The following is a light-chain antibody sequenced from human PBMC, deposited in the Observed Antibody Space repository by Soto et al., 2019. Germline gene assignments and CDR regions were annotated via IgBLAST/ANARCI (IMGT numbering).Light chain of an antibody. CDR3: MQSLPLPSITFGQGTRLSIT. CDR2: EVS. V-gene: IGKV2D-29*01. J-gene: IGKJ5*01. Sequence: IVMTQTPLSLSVTPGQPASISCKSSQSLLHSDGKTYLYWYLQKPGQPPQLLMYEVSNRFSGVPHRFSSHGSETDFKMKISRVEAEDVWVYYCMQSLPLPSITFGQGTRLSITFGQGTRLEIK. CDR1: QSLLHSDGKTY.